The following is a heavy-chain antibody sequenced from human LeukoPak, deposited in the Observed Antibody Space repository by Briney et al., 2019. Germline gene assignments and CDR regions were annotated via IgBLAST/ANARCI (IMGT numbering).Heavy chain of an antibody. V-gene: IGHV3-48*01. CDR2: ISGGGSTI. CDR1: GFTFSSYS. Sequence: GGSLRLSCAASGFTFSSYSMNWVRQAPGKGLEWVSYISGGGSTIYYADSVKGRFTISRDNVKNSLYLQMNSLRADDTAVYCCARPGGVLRLYYFDYWGQGTLVTVSS. J-gene: IGHJ4*02. D-gene: IGHD2-8*02. CDR3: ARPGGVLRLYYFDY.